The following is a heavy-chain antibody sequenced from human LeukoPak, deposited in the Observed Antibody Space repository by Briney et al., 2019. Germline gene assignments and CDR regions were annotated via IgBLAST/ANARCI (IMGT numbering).Heavy chain of an antibody. V-gene: IGHV4-59*01. D-gene: IGHD3-22*01. Sequence: SETLSLTCTVSGGSISSYYWSWIRQPPGKGLEWIGYIYYSGSTNYNPSLKSRVTISVDTSKNQFSLKLSSVTAADTAVYCCARITYYYDSSPGSFDYWGQGTLVTVSS. CDR3: ARITYYYDSSPGSFDY. J-gene: IGHJ4*02. CDR1: GGSISSYY. CDR2: IYYSGST.